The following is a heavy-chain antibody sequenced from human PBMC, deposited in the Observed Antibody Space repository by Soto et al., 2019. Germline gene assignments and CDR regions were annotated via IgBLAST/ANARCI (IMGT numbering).Heavy chain of an antibody. CDR1: GFSVSINY. V-gene: IGHV3-66*01. Sequence: ELQLVESGGGLVQPGGSLRLSCAASGFSVSINYVNWVRQAPGKGLEWVSVIYSGGTTHYADSVKGRFTISRDTSKNTLYLQMISLRTDDTAVYYCGGDSTDGDFVDAFDVWGQGTMVTVSS. CDR3: GGDSTDGDFVDAFDV. CDR2: IYSGGTT. D-gene: IGHD2-21*02. J-gene: IGHJ3*01.